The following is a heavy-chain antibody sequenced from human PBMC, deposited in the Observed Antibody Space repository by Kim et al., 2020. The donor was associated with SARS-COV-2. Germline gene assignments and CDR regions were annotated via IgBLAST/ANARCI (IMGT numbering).Heavy chain of an antibody. CDR3: ARDVLWQLRAFDI. D-gene: IGHD6-6*01. CDR2: INHSGST. V-gene: IGHV4-34*01. CDR1: GGSFSGYY. Sequence: SETLSLTCAVYGGSFSGYYWSWIRQPPGKGLEWIGEINHSGSTNYNPSLKSRVTISVDTSKNQFSLKLSSVTAADTAVYYCARDVLWQLRAFDIWGQGTMVTVSS. J-gene: IGHJ3*02.